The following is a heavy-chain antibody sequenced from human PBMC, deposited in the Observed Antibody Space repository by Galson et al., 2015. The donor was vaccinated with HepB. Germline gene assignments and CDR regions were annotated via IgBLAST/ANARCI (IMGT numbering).Heavy chain of an antibody. CDR3: AGNYGDYMPFEY. V-gene: IGHV4-38-2*01. CDR2: IFHSGTT. Sequence: TCAVSGFSIRNGYYWGWIRQPPGKGLEWVGSIFHSGTTFYNPSLKSRVTMSVDTSKNQFSLSLTSVTVADTAVYYCAGNYGDYMPFEYWGQGTLVAVSS. J-gene: IGHJ4*02. D-gene: IGHD4-17*01. CDR1: GFSIRNGYY.